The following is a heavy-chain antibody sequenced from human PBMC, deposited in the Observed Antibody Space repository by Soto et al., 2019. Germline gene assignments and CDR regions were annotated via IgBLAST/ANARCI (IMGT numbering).Heavy chain of an antibody. D-gene: IGHD4-17*01. CDR3: ARIRSRTVAIVDF. CDR1: GYSITSSHW. CDR2: MYFSGST. Sequence: PSETLSLTCAVSGYSITSSHWWGWIRQPPGKGLEWIGDMYFSGSTHHNPSLKSRVTMSIDTSKNQFSLKVSSVTAVDTAVYYCARIRSRTVAIVDFWGPGT. V-gene: IGHV4-28*01. J-gene: IGHJ4*02.